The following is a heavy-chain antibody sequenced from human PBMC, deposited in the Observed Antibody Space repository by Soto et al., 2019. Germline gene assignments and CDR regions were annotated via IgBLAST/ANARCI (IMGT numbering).Heavy chain of an antibody. CDR3: ARHPLTDELDF. Sequence: SQTLSLTCSVSGASVSSTSYYWGWIRQPPGKGLEWVGSIYYTGTTYYNPSLKSRVTISEDTSNNQFSLKVRSVTAADTAVYYCARHPLTDELDFWGQGALVTVSS. D-gene: IGHD7-27*01. CDR2: IYYTGTT. CDR1: GASVSSTSYY. V-gene: IGHV4-39*01. J-gene: IGHJ4*02.